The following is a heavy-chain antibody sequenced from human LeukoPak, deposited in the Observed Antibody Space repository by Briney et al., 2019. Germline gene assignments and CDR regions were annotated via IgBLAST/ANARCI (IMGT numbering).Heavy chain of an antibody. J-gene: IGHJ6*02. CDR3: ARDGYILSSGYSYGYSSDYYYGMDV. CDR1: GYTFTSYG. Sequence: ASVTVSCTASGYTFTSYGISWVRQAPGQGLEWMGWISAYNGNTNYAQKLQGRVTMTTDTSTSTAYMELRSLRSDDTAVYYCARDGYILSSGYSYGYSSDYYYGMDVWGQGTTVTVSS. CDR2: ISAYNGNT. D-gene: IGHD5-18*01. V-gene: IGHV1-18*01.